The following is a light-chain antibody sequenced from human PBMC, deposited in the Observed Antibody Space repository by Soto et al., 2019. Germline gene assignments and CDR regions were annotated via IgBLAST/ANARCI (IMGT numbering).Light chain of an antibody. CDR3: TSYTGDDFTFV. Sequence: QSALTQPPSASGSLGQSVTISCTGTSSDIGTYDYVSWYQQHPGRAPKLIIFEVSKRPLGVPDRFSSSKSGNTASLIVSGLQPDDEAEYHCTSYTGDDFTFVFGTGTKLTVL. J-gene: IGLJ1*01. CDR1: SSDIGTYDY. V-gene: IGLV2-8*01. CDR2: EVS.